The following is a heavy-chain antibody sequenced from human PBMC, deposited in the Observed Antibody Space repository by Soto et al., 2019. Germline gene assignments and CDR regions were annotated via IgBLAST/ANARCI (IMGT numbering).Heavy chain of an antibody. V-gene: IGHV1-69*04. Sequence: GASVKVSCKASGGTFSSYTISWVRQAPGQGLEWMGRIIPILGIANYAQKFQGRVTITADESTSTAYMELSSLRSEDTAVYYCARDLFRQMTTVSRFFYWGQGTPVTVSS. J-gene: IGHJ4*02. CDR3: ARDLFRQMTTVSRFFY. CDR2: IIPILGIA. CDR1: GGTFSSYT. D-gene: IGHD4-17*01.